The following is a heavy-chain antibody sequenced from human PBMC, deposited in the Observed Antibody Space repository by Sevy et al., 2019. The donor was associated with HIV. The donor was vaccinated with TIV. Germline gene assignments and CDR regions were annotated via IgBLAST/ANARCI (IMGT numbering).Heavy chain of an antibody. Sequence: GGSLRLSCAASGFTFSSYWMSWVHQAPGKGLEWVANIKQDGSEKYYVDSVKGRFTISRDNAKNSLYLQMNSPRAEDTAVYYCARVRYYDQFNWFDPWGQGTLVTVSS. CDR1: GFTFSSYW. J-gene: IGHJ5*02. D-gene: IGHD3-22*01. CDR2: IKQDGSEK. CDR3: ARVRYYDQFNWFDP. V-gene: IGHV3-7*01.